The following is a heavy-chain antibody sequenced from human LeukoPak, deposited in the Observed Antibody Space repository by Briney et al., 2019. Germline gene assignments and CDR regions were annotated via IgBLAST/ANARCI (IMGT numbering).Heavy chain of an antibody. J-gene: IGHJ4*02. V-gene: IGHV3-21*01. CDR2: ISSRSTYI. CDR1: GFIFDSYT. D-gene: IGHD3-22*01. CDR3: AKEQGTTMITSLDS. Sequence: PGGSLRLSCAASGFIFDSYTMNWVRQVPGKGLEWISSISSRSTYIYCADSVEGRFTISRDNAQNSLYLQMDSLGAEDTAVYYCAKEQGTTMITSLDSWGQGTLVTVSS.